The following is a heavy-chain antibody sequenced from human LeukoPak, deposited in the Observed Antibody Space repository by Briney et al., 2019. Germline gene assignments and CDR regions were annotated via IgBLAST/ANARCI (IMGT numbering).Heavy chain of an antibody. Sequence: GGSLRLSCAASGFTFSTYSMHWVRQAPGKGLQWVSPISSSSSHIYYPDSLKGRFTISRDNSKNLLYLQMNSLRADDTAVYYCARDLTTVTTRGWRRGPLVTVSS. CDR2: ISSSSSHI. CDR3: ARDLTTVTTRG. D-gene: IGHD4-17*01. CDR1: GFTFSTYS. J-gene: IGHJ4*02. V-gene: IGHV3-21*01.